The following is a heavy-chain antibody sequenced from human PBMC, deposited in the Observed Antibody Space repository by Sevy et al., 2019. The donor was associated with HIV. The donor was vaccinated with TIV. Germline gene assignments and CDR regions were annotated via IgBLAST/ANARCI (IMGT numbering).Heavy chain of an antibody. J-gene: IGHJ6*02. CDR2: VSASGATT. CDR1: GFSFSSYA. V-gene: IGHV3-23*01. CDR3: AGERTYYYDSSGSDYGYYGMDV. Sequence: GESLKISCAASGFSFSSYAMNWVRQAPGKGLEWVSAVSASGATTYYADSVKGRFTISRDNSKNTLYLQMNSLRPEDTAVYYCAGERTYYYDSSGSDYGYYGMDVWGQGATVTVSS. D-gene: IGHD3-22*01.